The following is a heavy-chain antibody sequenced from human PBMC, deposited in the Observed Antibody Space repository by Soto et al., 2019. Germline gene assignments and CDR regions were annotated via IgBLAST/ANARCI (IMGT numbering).Heavy chain of an antibody. V-gene: IGHV1-3*01. CDR1: VYTFTSYA. CDR2: INAGNGNT. J-gene: IGHJ5*02. CDR3: ARDRSRNTMILNP. D-gene: IGHD3-22*01. Sequence: GASVKVSCKASVYTFTSYAMHWVRQAPGQRLEWMGWINAGNGNTKYSQKFQGRVTITRDTSASTAYMELSSLRSEDTAVYYCARDRSRNTMILNPWGQGTLVTVSS.